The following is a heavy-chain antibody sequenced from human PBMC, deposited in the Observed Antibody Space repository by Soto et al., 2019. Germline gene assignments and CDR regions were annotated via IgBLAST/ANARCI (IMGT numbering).Heavy chain of an antibody. CDR3: ARDIWGMDV. CDR1: GFTFSSYA. CDR2: ISYDGSNK. J-gene: IGHJ6*02. D-gene: IGHD3-16*01. V-gene: IGHV3-30-3*01. Sequence: GGSLRLSCAASGFTFSSYAMHRVRQAPGKGLEWVAVISYDGSNKYYADSVKGRFTISRDNSKNTLYLQMNSLRAEDTAVYYCARDIWGMDVWGQENTVTVSS.